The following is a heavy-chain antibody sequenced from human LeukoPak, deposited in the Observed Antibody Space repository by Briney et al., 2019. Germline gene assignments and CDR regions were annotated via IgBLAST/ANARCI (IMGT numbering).Heavy chain of an antibody. CDR1: GGFISTHY. CDR3: AREVQMATQFDY. Sequence: SETLSLTCTVSGGFISTHYWSWIRQPAGEGLQWIGRISTTGSTNYNPSLSSRVTMSIDTSKNQFSLKLRSVTAADTAVYHCAREVQMATQFDYWGQGTLVTVSS. J-gene: IGHJ4*02. D-gene: IGHD5-24*01. CDR2: ISTTGST. V-gene: IGHV4-4*07.